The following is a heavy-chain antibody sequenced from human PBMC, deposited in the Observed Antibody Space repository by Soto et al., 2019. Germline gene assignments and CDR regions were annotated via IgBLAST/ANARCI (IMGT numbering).Heavy chain of an antibody. CDR1: GFTFSNYG. Sequence: PGGSLRLSCVVSGFTFSNYGMSWVRQAPGKGLEWVASISGAGGRIYNEDSVKGRFTISRDNSKNSVYLQVNSLRADDTAVYYCAKEMGNYNILTDYYLRSQGSPGLYGMDVWGQGTTVTVSS. D-gene: IGHD3-9*01. CDR2: ISGAGGRI. CDR3: AKEMGNYNILTDYYLRSQGSPGLYGMDV. V-gene: IGHV3-23*01. J-gene: IGHJ6*02.